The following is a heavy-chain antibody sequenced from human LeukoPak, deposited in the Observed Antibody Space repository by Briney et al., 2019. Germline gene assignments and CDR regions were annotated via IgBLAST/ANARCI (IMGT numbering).Heavy chain of an antibody. CDR2: ISAYNGNT. J-gene: IGHJ5*02. Sequence: ASVKVSCKASGYTFTRYGISWVRQAPGQGLEWMGWISAYNGNTNYTPKLQGRVTMTTDTSMSTAYMELRSLRSDDTAVYYCATVVVVAATVWFDPWGQGTLVTVSS. CDR1: GYTFTRYG. D-gene: IGHD2-15*01. V-gene: IGHV1-18*01. CDR3: ATVVVVAATVWFDP.